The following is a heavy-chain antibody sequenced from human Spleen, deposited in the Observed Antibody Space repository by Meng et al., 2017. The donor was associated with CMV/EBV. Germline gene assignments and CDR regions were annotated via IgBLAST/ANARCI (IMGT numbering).Heavy chain of an antibody. Sequence: GESLKISCVTSRFTFSNYWMTWVRQAPGKGLEWVAFIRYDGSNKYYADSVKGRFTISRDNSKNTLYLQMNSLRAEDTAVYYCAKDLITIFGSDWFDPWGQGTLVTVSS. V-gene: IGHV3-30*02. D-gene: IGHD3-3*01. CDR2: IRYDGSNK. CDR3: AKDLITIFGSDWFDP. CDR1: RFTFSNYW. J-gene: IGHJ5*02.